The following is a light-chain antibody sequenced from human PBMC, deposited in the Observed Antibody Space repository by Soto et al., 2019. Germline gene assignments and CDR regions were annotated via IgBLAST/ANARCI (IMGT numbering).Light chain of an antibody. CDR1: QSVSSN. V-gene: IGKV3-15*01. Sequence: EIVMTQSPATLSVSPGERATLSCRASQSVSSNLAWYQQKPGQAPRLLIYAASPRATGSPARFSGSGSGTEFTLTISSLQSEDFAVYYCQQYNIWPLTFGGGTKVEIK. J-gene: IGKJ4*02. CDR3: QQYNIWPLT. CDR2: AAS.